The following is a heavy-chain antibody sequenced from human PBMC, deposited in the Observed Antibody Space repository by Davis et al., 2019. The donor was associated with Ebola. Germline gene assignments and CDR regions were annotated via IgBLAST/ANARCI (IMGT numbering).Heavy chain of an antibody. CDR1: GCSISSSNW. CDR2: INHSGST. D-gene: IGHD4-17*01. J-gene: IGHJ4*02. Sequence: SETLFLTCAVSGCSISSSNWWRWTRQPPGKGLEWIGEINHSGSTNYNPSLKSRATISVDTSKNQFSLKLSSVTAADTAVYYCARRGYGDYYFDYWGQGTLVTVSS. V-gene: IGHV4-4*02. CDR3: ARRGYGDYYFDY.